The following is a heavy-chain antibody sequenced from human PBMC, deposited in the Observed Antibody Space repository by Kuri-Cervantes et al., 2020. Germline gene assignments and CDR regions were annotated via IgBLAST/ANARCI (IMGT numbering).Heavy chain of an antibody. D-gene: IGHD3-10*01. CDR3: ARAQTLLWLDPAFDI. J-gene: IGHJ3*02. Sequence: GESLKISCAASGFTFSSYAMSWIRQAPGKGLEWVSYISSSGSTIYYADSVKGRFTISRDNAKNSLYLQMNSLRAEDTAVYYCARAQTLLWLDPAFDIWGQGTMVTVSS. V-gene: IGHV3-11*01. CDR2: ISSSGSTI. CDR1: GFTFSSYA.